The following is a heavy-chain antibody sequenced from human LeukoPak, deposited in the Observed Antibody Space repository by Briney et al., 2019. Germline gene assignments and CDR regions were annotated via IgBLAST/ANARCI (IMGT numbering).Heavy chain of an antibody. D-gene: IGHD3-22*01. CDR1: GFTFSSYA. J-gene: IGHJ4*02. CDR3: AKVSYYYDSSGSPDY. CDR2: ISYDGSNK. Sequence: PGGSLRLSCAASGFTFSSYAMHWVRQAPGKGLEWVAVISYDGSNKYYADSVKGRFTISRDNSKNTLYLQMNSLRAEDMAVYYCAKVSYYYDSSGSPDYWGQGTLVTVSS. V-gene: IGHV3-30*04.